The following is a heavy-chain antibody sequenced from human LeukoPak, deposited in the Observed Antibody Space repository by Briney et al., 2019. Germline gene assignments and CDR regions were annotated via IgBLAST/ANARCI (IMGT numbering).Heavy chain of an antibody. D-gene: IGHD5-12*01. CDR1: GFTFSSYG. CDR3: ARDYRARGSHFDY. CDR2: IRYDGSNK. J-gene: IGHJ4*02. Sequence: GGSLRLSRAASGFTFSSYGMHWVRQAPGKGLEWVAFIRYDGSNKYYADSVKGRSTISRDNSKNTLYLQMNSLRAEDTAVYYCARDYRARGSHFDYWGQGTLVTVSS. V-gene: IGHV3-30*02.